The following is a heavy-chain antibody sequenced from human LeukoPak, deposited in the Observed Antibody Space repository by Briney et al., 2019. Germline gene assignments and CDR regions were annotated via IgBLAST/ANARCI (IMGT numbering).Heavy chain of an antibody. Sequence: SQTLSLTCTVSGGSISSGDYYWSWIRQPPGKGLEWIGYIYYSGSTYYNPSLKSRVTISVDTSKNQFSLKLSSVTAADTAVYYCARHGLKWYSRYYYMDVWGKGTTVTVSS. V-gene: IGHV4-30-4*08. CDR3: ARHGLKWYSRYYYMDV. D-gene: IGHD2-15*01. CDR2: IYYSGST. CDR1: GGSISSGDYY. J-gene: IGHJ6*03.